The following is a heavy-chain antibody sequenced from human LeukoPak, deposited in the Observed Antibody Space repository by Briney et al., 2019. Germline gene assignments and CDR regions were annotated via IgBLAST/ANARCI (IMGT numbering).Heavy chain of an antibody. CDR1: GFIFSSYS. J-gene: IGHJ3*02. CDR2: ISSSSSYI. D-gene: IGHD5-24*01. Sequence: GGSLRLSCAASGFIFSSYSMNWVRQAPGKGLEWVSSISSSSSYIYYADSVKGRFTTSRDNAKNSLYLQMNSLRAEDTAVYYCARGLHGGLAFDIWGQGTMVTVSS. V-gene: IGHV3-21*01. CDR3: ARGLHGGLAFDI.